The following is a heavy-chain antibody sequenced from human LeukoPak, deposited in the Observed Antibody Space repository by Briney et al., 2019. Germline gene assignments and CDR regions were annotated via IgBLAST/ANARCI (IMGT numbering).Heavy chain of an antibody. V-gene: IGHV4-61*02. CDR3: ARDRPWNYGDSHDAFDI. Sequence: SQTLSLTCTVSGGSISSGSYYWSWIRQPAGKGLEWIGRIYTSGSTNYNPSLKSRVTISVDTSKNQFSLKLSSVTAADTAVYYCARDRPWNYGDSHDAFDIWGQGTMVTVSS. CDR1: GGSISSGSYY. D-gene: IGHD1-7*01. CDR2: IYTSGST. J-gene: IGHJ3*02.